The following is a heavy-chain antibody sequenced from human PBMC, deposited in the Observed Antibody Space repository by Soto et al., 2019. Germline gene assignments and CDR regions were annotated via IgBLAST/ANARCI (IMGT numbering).Heavy chain of an antibody. CDR2: ISGSGGST. D-gene: IGHD6-6*01. CDR1: GYPFSNYA. J-gene: IGHJ6*02. V-gene: IGHV3-23*01. CDR3: AKYGYSGSFGHPGLDV. Sequence: EVQLLESGGGLVQPGGSLRLSCAASGYPFSNYAMSWVRQAPGKGLEWVSAISGSGGSTYYADSVKGRFTISRDNSRSTLSMQMNRRRAEETAVYYCAKYGYSGSFGHPGLDVWGQGTTVTVSS.